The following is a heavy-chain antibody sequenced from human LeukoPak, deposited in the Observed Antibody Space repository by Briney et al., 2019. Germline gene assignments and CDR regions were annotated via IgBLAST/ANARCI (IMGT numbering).Heavy chain of an antibody. CDR3: ARDPDYDFWSGYYPYYYSTGMDV. V-gene: IGHV3-7*01. Sequence: GGSLRLSCAASGFTFSSYWMSWVRQAPGKGLEWVANIKQDGSEKYYVDSVKGRFTISRDNAKNSLYLQMNSLRAEDTAVCYCARDPDYDFWSGYYPYYYSTGMDVWGKGTTVTVSS. CDR2: IKQDGSEK. J-gene: IGHJ6*04. D-gene: IGHD3-3*01. CDR1: GFTFSSYW.